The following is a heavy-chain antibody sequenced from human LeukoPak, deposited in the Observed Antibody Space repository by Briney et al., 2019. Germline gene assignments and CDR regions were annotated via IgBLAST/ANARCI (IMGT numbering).Heavy chain of an antibody. CDR2: IYYSGST. J-gene: IGHJ4*02. CDR3: ASAYSSSWYDWRGAFDY. Sequence: PSETLSLTCTVSGGSISSSSYYWGWIRQPPGKGLEWIGSIYYSGSTYYNPSLKSRVTISVDTSKNQFSLKLSSVTAADTAVYYCASAYSSSWYDWRGAFDYWGQGTLATVSS. V-gene: IGHV4-39*07. D-gene: IGHD6-13*01. CDR1: GGSISSSSYY.